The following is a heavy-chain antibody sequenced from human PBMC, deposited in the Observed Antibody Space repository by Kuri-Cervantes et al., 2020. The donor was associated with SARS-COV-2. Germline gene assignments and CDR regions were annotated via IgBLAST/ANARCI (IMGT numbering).Heavy chain of an antibody. CDR3: ANLQWLLIDDAFDI. J-gene: IGHJ3*02. CDR2: ISGSGGST. CDR1: GFTFSSYS. V-gene: IGHV3-23*01. D-gene: IGHD3-22*01. Sequence: LSLTCAASGFTFSSYSMNWVRQAPGKGLEWVSAISGSGGSTYYADSVKGRFTISRDNSKNTLYLQMDSLRAEDTAVYYCANLQWLLIDDAFDIWGQGTMVTVSS.